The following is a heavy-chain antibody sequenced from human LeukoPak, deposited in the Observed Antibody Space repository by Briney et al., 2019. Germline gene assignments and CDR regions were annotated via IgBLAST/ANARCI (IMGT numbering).Heavy chain of an antibody. V-gene: IGHV4-34*01. J-gene: IGHJ6*04. CDR2: INHSGST. D-gene: IGHD2-15*01. CDR1: GGSFSGYY. Sequence: SETLSLTCAVYGGSFSGYYWSWIRQPPGKGLEWIGEINHSGSTNYNPSLKSRVTISVDTSKNQFSLKLSSVTAADTAVYYCARHGGAGYCSGGSCFDVWGKGTTVTISS. CDR3: ARHGGAGYCSGGSCFDV.